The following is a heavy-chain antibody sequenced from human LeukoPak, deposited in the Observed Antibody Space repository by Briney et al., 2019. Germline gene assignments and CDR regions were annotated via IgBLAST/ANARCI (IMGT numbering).Heavy chain of an antibody. J-gene: IGHJ5*02. Sequence: SETLSLTCTVSGGSISSSSYYWGWIRQPPGKGLEWIGSIYYSGSTYYNPSLKSRVTISVDTSKNQLSLKLSSVTAADTAVYYCARSKAHLSTSWYGNWFDPWGQGTLVTVPS. D-gene: IGHD2-2*01. CDR3: ARSKAHLSTSWYGNWFDP. CDR2: IYYSGST. CDR1: GGSISSSSYY. V-gene: IGHV4-39*01.